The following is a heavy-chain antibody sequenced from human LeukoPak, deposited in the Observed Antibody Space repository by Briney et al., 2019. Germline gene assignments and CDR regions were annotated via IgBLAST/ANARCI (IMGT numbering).Heavy chain of an antibody. V-gene: IGHV3-7*03. CDR2: IKQDGSEK. CDR3: ARHTYYYGSGSYYRHYYYYMDV. CDR1: GFTFSSYW. Sequence: PGGSLRLSCAASGFTFSSYWMSWVRQAPGKGLEWVANIKQDGSEKYYVDSVKGRFTISRDNAKNSLYLQMNSLRAEDTALYYCARHTYYYGSGSYYRHYYYYMDVWGKGTTVTVSS. J-gene: IGHJ6*03. D-gene: IGHD3-10*01.